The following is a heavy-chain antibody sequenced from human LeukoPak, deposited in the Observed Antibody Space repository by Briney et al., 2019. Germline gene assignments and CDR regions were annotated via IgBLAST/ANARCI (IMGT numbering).Heavy chain of an antibody. J-gene: IGHJ6*03. Sequence: GGSLRLSCAASGFTFSNAWMSWVRQAPGKGLEWVGRIKSKTDGGTTDYAAPVKGRFTISRDDSKNTLYLQVNSLKTEDTAVYYCTTVPLPYGSGSYYKYYCYYMDVWGKGTTVTVSS. CDR3: TTVPLPYGSGSYYKYYCYYMDV. CDR2: IKSKTDGGTT. CDR1: GFTFSNAW. V-gene: IGHV3-15*01. D-gene: IGHD3-10*01.